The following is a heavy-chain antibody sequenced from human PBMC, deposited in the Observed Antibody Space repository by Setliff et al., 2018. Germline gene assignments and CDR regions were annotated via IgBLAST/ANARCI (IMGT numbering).Heavy chain of an antibody. CDR3: ARVPRNSRDYYYGMDV. CDR2: INPNSGGT. Sequence: GASVKVSCKASGYTFTGYYMHWVRQAPGQGLEWMGWINPNSGGTNYAQKFQGRVTMTRDTSISTAYMELSRLRSDDTAVYYCARVPRNSRDYYYGMDVWGQGTTVTVSS. J-gene: IGHJ6*02. D-gene: IGHD6-13*01. V-gene: IGHV1-2*02. CDR1: GYTFTGYY.